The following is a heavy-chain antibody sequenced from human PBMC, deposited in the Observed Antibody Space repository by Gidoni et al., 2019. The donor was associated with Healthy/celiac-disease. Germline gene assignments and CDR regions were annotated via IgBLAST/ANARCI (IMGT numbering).Heavy chain of an antibody. Sequence: VKLVESGGVVVQPGRSLRLSCAASGFTFSSYGMHWVRQAPGKGLGWVAVISYDGRNKYYADSVKGRFTISRDNSKNTLYLQMNSLRAEDTAVYYCAKDWGAETAMGPDYWGQGTLVTVSS. CDR2: ISYDGRNK. D-gene: IGHD5-18*01. CDR1: GFTFSSYG. J-gene: IGHJ4*02. V-gene: IGHV3-30*18. CDR3: AKDWGAETAMGPDY.